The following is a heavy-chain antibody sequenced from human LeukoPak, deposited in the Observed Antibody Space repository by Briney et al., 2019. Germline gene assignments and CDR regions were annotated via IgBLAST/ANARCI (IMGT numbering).Heavy chain of an antibody. CDR3: ARDNPLRQMELRTPDY. Sequence: SVKVSCKASGFTFTSSAMQWVRQARGQRLEWIGWIVVGSGNTNYAQKFQERVTITRDMSTSTAYMELSSLRSEDTAVYYCARDNPLRQMELRTPDYWGQGTLVTVSS. CDR2: IVVGSGNT. D-gene: IGHD1-7*01. V-gene: IGHV1-58*02. CDR1: GFTFTSSA. J-gene: IGHJ4*02.